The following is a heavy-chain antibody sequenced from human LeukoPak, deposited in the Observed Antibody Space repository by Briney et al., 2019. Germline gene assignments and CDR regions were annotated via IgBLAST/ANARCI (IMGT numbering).Heavy chain of an antibody. CDR1: GFTFSGYA. Sequence: GGSLRLSCAASGFTFSGYAMYWVRQAPGKGLEWVSGISDNGGDTYFADSVTGRFTISRDNSKNTLHLQMNSLRAEDTAVYYCARGLYSNQDWGQGTLVTVSS. V-gene: IGHV3-23*01. CDR3: ARGLYSNQD. D-gene: IGHD4-11*01. J-gene: IGHJ4*02. CDR2: ISDNGGDT.